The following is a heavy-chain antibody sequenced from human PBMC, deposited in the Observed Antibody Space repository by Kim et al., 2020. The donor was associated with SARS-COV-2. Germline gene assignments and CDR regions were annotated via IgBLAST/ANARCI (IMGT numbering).Heavy chain of an antibody. V-gene: IGHV7-4-1*02. Sequence: ASVKVSCKASGYTFTSYGMSWVRQAPGQGLEWMGWINTKTGNPTYAQGFTGRFVFSLDTSVSTAYLQINSLKAEDTAVYYCARGHVIVPSEFEPWGQGTLVTVSS. D-gene: IGHD2-2*01. CDR1: GYTFTSYG. CDR3: ARGHVIVPSEFEP. J-gene: IGHJ5*02. CDR2: INTKTGNP.